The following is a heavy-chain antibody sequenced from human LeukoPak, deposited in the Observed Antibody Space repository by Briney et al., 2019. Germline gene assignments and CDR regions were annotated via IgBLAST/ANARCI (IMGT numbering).Heavy chain of an antibody. CDR1: GFIFSTYG. Sequence: QSGGSLRLSCAASGFIFSTYGMYWVRQAPGKGLEWVAFIRHDGSIKNYADSVKGRSTISRDNSKNTLYLQMNSLRAEDTAVYYCARDRGGSSWYNYYDAWGQGILVTVSS. J-gene: IGHJ4*02. CDR2: IRHDGSIK. V-gene: IGHV3-30*02. D-gene: IGHD6-13*01. CDR3: ARDRGGSSWYNYYDA.